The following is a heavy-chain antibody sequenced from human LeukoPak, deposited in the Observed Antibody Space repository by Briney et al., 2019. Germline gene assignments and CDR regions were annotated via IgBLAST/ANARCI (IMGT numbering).Heavy chain of an antibody. CDR3: AKDAEVLLWFGELGVYFDY. CDR1: GFTFSSYG. CDR2: IRYDGSNK. J-gene: IGHJ4*02. Sequence: GGSLRLSCAASGFTFSSYGMHWVRQAPGKGLEWVAFIRYDGSNKYYADSVKGRFTISRDNSKNTLYLQMNSLRAEDTAVYYCAKDAEVLLWFGELGVYFDYWGQGTLVTVSS. D-gene: IGHD3-10*01. V-gene: IGHV3-30*02.